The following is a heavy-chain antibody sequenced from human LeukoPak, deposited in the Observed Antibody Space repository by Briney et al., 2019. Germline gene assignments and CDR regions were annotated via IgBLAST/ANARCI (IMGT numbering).Heavy chain of an antibody. CDR3: AKDSSIAARLGYYFDY. CDR1: GFTFSSYG. D-gene: IGHD6-6*01. Sequence: PGGSLRLSCAASGFTFSSYGMHWVRQAPAKGLEGVAFIRYDGSNKYYADSVKGRFTISRDNSKNTLYLQMNSLRAEDTAVYYCAKDSSIAARLGYYFDYWGQGTLVTVSS. V-gene: IGHV3-30*02. J-gene: IGHJ4*02. CDR2: IRYDGSNK.